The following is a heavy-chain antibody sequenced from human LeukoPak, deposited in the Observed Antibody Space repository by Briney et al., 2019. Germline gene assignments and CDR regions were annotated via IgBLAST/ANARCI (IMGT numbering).Heavy chain of an antibody. CDR1: GYTFTSYD. V-gene: IGHV1-8*01. J-gene: IGHJ4*02. CDR2: MNPNSGNT. D-gene: IGHD3-10*01. Sequence: ASVKVSCKASGYTFTSYDINWVRQATGQGLEWMGWMNPNSGNTGYAQKFQGRVTMTRNTSISTAYMELSSLRSEDTAVYYCARVPFSRAIGEFYFDYWGQGTLVTVSS. CDR3: ARVPFSRAIGEFYFDY.